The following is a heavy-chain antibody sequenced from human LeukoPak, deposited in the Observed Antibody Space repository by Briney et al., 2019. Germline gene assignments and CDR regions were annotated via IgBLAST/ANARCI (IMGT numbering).Heavy chain of an antibody. CDR2: IYYSGRT. V-gene: IGHV4-59*01. J-gene: IGHJ5*02. D-gene: IGHD3-10*01. Sequence: SETLSLTCTVSGGSISTYYWNWIRQPPGKGLEWIGYIYYSGRTNYNPSLKSRVSISIDTSKNQFSLKLSSVTAADTAVYYCARGGYYGSGNDFRFDPWGQGTQVTVSS. CDR1: GGSISTYY. CDR3: ARGGYYGSGNDFRFDP.